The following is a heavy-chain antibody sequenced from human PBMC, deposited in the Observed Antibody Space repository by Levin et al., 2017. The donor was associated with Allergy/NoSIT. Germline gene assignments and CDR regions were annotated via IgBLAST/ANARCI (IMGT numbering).Heavy chain of an antibody. D-gene: IGHD3-16*01. CDR1: GFTFSHYG. CDR2: ISYDGSYK. Sequence: PGGSLRLSCAASGFTFSHYGTHWVRQAPGKGLEWVAVISYDGSYKYYADSVKGRFTISRDNSKNTLYLQMNSLRAEDTAVYYCAKAYTPSLVAGTDFWGQGTLVTVSS. V-gene: IGHV3-30*18. CDR3: AKAYTPSLVAGTDF. J-gene: IGHJ4*02.